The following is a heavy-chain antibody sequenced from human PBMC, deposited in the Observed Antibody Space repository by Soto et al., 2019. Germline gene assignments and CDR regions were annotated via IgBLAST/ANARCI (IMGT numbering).Heavy chain of an antibody. V-gene: IGHV4-4*02. Sequence: SETLSLTCAVSGGSISSTNWWTWVRQPPGKGLEWIGYIYHSGSTNYNPSLTSRVTISVDTPKNQFSLKLTSVTAADTAVYYCARAQGSGFLVSWGQGTLVTVSS. CDR2: IYHSGST. D-gene: IGHD3-10*01. CDR1: GGSISSTNW. J-gene: IGHJ4*02. CDR3: ARAQGSGFLVS.